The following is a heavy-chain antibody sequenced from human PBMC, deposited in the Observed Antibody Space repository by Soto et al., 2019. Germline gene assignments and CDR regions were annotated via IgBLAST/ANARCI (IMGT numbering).Heavy chain of an antibody. CDR2: MIPIFGTA. V-gene: IGHV1-69*01. Sequence: QVQLVQSGAEVKKPGSSVKVSCKASGGTFSSYAISWVRQAPGQGLEWKGGMIPIFGTANYAQKFQGRVTITADESTSTAYMELSSLRSEDTAVYYCARAAAVYYYGSGSYYTPFDYWGQGTLVTVSS. D-gene: IGHD3-10*01. J-gene: IGHJ4*02. CDR3: ARAAAVYYYGSGSYYTPFDY. CDR1: GGTFSSYA.